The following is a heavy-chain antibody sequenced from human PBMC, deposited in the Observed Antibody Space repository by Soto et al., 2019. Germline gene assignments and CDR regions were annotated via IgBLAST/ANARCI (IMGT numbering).Heavy chain of an antibody. J-gene: IGHJ4*02. Sequence: GSLRLSCAASGFTFSSYAMHWVRQAPGKGLEWVAVISYDGSNKYYADSVKGRFTISRDNSKNTLYLQMNSLRAEDTAVYYCARDRALDSSGYYFHFGYWGQGTLVTVSS. CDR3: ARDRALDSSGYYFHFGY. CDR2: ISYDGSNK. V-gene: IGHV3-30-3*01. CDR1: GFTFSSYA. D-gene: IGHD3-22*01.